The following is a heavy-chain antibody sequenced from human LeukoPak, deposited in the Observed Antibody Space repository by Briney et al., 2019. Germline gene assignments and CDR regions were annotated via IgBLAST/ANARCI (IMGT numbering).Heavy chain of an antibody. Sequence: SETLSLTCAVNGGPFSGFYWSWIRQPPGKELEWIGRIIHSGSTNYNPSLKSRVTMSLDSSKKQISLKLSSVTAADTAVYYCARASSCDSTTCYNLSWFAPWGQGTLVTVSS. CDR1: GGPFSGFY. CDR3: ARASSCDSTTCYNLSWFAP. D-gene: IGHD2-2*02. CDR2: IIHSGST. J-gene: IGHJ5*02. V-gene: IGHV4-34*12.